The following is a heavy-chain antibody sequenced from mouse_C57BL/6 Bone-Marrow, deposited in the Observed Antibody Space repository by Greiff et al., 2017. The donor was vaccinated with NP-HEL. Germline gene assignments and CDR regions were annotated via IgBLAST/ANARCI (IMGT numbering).Heavy chain of an antibody. Sequence: DVKLQESGAELVKPGASVKLSCTASGFNIKDYYMHWVKQRTEQGLEWIGRIDPEDGETKYAPKFQGKATITAEPSSNTGDLQLSSLTSEDTAVYYCASHNWACWFADWGKGTLVTVSA. CDR1: GFNIKDYY. D-gene: IGHD4-1*01. J-gene: IGHJ3*01. V-gene: IGHV14-2*01. CDR2: IDPEDGET. CDR3: ASHNWACWFAD.